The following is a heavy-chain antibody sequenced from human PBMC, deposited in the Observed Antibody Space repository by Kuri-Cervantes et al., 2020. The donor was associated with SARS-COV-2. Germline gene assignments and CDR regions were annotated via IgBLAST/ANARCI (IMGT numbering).Heavy chain of an antibody. CDR2: INAGNGDT. CDR3: AMYFYGSGNYHDRLDK. CDR1: GLTFVNYA. J-gene: IGHJ4*02. D-gene: IGHD3-10*01. V-gene: IGHV1-3*01. Sequence: ASVKVSCKSSGLTFVNYAMHWVRQAPGQRLEWMGWINAGNGDTKISQKFQGRVTITRDIFADTAYMDLSSLRSEDTAVYYCAMYFYGSGNYHDRLDKWGQGTLVTVSS.